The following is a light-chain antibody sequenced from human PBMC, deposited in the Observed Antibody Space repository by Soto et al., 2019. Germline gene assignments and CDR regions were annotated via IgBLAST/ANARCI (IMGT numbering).Light chain of an antibody. CDR3: KQYNNWPPWT. Sequence: EIVMTQSPATLSVSPGERATLSCRASQSVSSNLAWYQQKPGQAPRLLIYGASTRATGIPARFSGSGSGTEFTLTISSLQSEDFAVYYCKQYNNWPPWTFAQGTKV. CDR1: QSVSSN. J-gene: IGKJ1*01. V-gene: IGKV3-15*01. CDR2: GAS.